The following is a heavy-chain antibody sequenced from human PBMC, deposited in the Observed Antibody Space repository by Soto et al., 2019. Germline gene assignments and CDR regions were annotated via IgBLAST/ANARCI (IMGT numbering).Heavy chain of an antibody. V-gene: IGHV4-59*01. D-gene: IGHD5-18*01. J-gene: IGHJ4*02. CDR2: ISDSGRT. CDR3: AREMGYNYETRGHFDS. Sequence: PSETLPLTCSVSGDSIGDYVWSWIRQPRRKGLQWTGYISDSGRTNYSPSLKSRVTMSVDTSKNRFSLKLTSVTAADTAVYYCAREMGYNYETRGHFDSWGQGTLVTVSS. CDR1: GDSIGDYV.